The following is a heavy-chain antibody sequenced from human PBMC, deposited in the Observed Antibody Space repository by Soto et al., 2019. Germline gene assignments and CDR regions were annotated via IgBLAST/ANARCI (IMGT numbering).Heavy chain of an antibody. CDR3: ARHGEFFCDVNYYYDIYG. Sequence: NPSETLSLTCTVSGGSISSHYWSWILQPPGKGLEWIGYIYYSGSTNYNPSLKSRVTISVDTSKNQFSLKLSSVTAADTAVYYCARHGEFFCDVNYYYDIYGCGKRAAVTVSS. J-gene: IGHJ6*03. CDR2: IYYSGST. CDR1: GGSISSHY. V-gene: IGHV4-59*08. D-gene: IGHD7-27*01.